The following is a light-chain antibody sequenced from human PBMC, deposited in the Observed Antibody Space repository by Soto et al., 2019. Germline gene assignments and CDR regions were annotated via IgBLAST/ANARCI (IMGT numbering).Light chain of an antibody. Sequence: QSALTQPRSVSGSPGQSVTISCTGTSNDVGGYDYVSWYQQYPGKAPTYILYDVTKRPSGVPDRFSGSKSGNTASLTISGLQADDEADYYCCSYAGNYTFFGGGTKLTV. CDR3: CSYAGNYTF. J-gene: IGLJ2*01. CDR2: DVT. V-gene: IGLV2-11*01. CDR1: SNDVGGYDY.